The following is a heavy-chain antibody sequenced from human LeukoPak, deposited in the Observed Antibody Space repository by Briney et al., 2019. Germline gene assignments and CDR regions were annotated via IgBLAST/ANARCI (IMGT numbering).Heavy chain of an antibody. Sequence: GGSLRLSCAASGFTFSNAWMSWVRQAPGKGLEWVGRIKSKTDGGTTDYAAPVKGRFTISRDDSKNTLYLQMDSLKTEDTAVYYCTTDGSYDISFDPWGQGTLVTVSS. D-gene: IGHD3-9*01. CDR1: GFTFSNAW. J-gene: IGHJ5*02. V-gene: IGHV3-15*01. CDR3: TTDGSYDISFDP. CDR2: IKSKTDGGTT.